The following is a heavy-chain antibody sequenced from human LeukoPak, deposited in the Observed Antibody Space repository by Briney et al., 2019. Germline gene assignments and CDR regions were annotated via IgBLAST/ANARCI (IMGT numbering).Heavy chain of an antibody. CDR2: IYPGDSDT. Sequence: GESLKIYCKGSGYSFTNFWIGWVRQMPGKGLEWMGIIYPGDSDTRYSPSFQGQVTISADKSISTAYLQWSSLKASDTAMYYCARRTVLNYFDYWGQGTLVTVSS. CDR1: GYSFTNFW. J-gene: IGHJ4*02. D-gene: IGHD4-17*01. CDR3: ARRTVLNYFDY. V-gene: IGHV5-51*01.